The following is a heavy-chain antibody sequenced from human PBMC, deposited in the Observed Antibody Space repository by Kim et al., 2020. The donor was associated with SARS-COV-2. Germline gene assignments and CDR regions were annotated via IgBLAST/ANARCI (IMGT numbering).Heavy chain of an antibody. J-gene: IGHJ6*03. V-gene: IGHV3-30-3*01. CDR3: ASGLHGNYYYMDV. CDR2: ISYDGSNK. CDR1: GFTFSSYA. D-gene: IGHD4-17*01. Sequence: GGSLRLSCAASGFTFSSYAMHWVRQAPGKGLEWVAVISYDGSNKYYADSVKGRFTIFRDNSKNTLYLQMNSLRAEDTAVYYCASGLHGNYYYMDVWGKGT.